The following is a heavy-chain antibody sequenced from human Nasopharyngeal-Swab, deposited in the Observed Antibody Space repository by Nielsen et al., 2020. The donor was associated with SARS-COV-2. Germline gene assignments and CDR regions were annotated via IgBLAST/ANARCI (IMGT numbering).Heavy chain of an antibody. J-gene: IGHJ3*02. CDR2: ISAYNGNT. CDR3: AREPYYDTSGYYSSDAFDI. D-gene: IGHD3-22*01. Sequence: WGRADPGEGLVWGGWISAYNGNTNYAQRLQSRVTMTTDTSTSTAYMELRSLRSDDSAVYYCAREPYYDTSGYYSSDAFDIWGQGTMVTVSS. V-gene: IGHV1-18*01.